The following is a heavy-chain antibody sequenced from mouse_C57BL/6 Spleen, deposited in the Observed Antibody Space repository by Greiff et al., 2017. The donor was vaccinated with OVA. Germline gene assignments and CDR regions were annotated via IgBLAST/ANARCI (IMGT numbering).Heavy chain of an antibody. CDR1: GYAFSSYW. V-gene: IGHV1-80*01. J-gene: IGHJ3*01. CDR3: ARGAAQATRCAY. D-gene: IGHD3-2*02. CDR2: IYPGDGDT. Sequence: QVQLQQSGAELVKPGASVKISCKASGYAFSSYWMNWVKQRPGKGLEWIGQIYPGDGDTNYNGKFKGKATLTADKSSSTAYMQLSSLTSEDSAVYFGARGAAQATRCAYWGQGTLVTVSA.